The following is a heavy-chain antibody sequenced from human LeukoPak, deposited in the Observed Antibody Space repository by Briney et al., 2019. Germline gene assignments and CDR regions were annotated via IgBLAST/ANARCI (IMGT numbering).Heavy chain of an antibody. CDR1: GYTFTSYD. Sequence: ASVKVSCKASGYTFTSYDINWVRQATGQGLEWMGWMSPNSGNTGYAQKFQGRVTMTRNTSISTAYMELSSLRSEDTAVYYCARVLVGNGRHYDFWSGYRKRSYYFDYWGQGTLVTVSS. CDR2: MSPNSGNT. CDR3: ARVLVGNGRHYDFWSGYRKRSYYFDY. J-gene: IGHJ4*02. V-gene: IGHV1-8*01. D-gene: IGHD3-3*01.